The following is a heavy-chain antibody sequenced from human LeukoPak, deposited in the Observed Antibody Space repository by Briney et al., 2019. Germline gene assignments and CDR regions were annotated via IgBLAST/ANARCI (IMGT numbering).Heavy chain of an antibody. CDR3: ARDGRYCSSTSCYAGFSFDY. Sequence: ASVKVSCKASGYTFTSYYMHWVRQAPGQGLEWMGIINPSGGSTSYAQKFQGRVTMTRDTSTSTVYMELSSLRSEDTAVYDCARDGRYCSSTSCYAGFSFDYWGQGTMVTVSS. D-gene: IGHD2-2*01. J-gene: IGHJ4*02. V-gene: IGHV1-46*01. CDR2: INPSGGST. CDR1: GYTFTSYY.